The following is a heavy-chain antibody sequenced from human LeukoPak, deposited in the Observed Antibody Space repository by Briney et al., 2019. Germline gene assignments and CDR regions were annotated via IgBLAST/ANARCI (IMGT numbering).Heavy chain of an antibody. CDR1: GYTFTSYG. CDR3: ARGYCSSASCYRVDSFRPRLDY. D-gene: IGHD2-2*01. V-gene: IGHV1-18*01. Sequence: GASVKVSCKASGYTFTSYGISWVRQAPGQGLEWMGWISAYNGNTNYAQKLQGRVTMTTDTSTSTAYMELRSLRSDDTAVYYCARGYCSSASCYRVDSFRPRLDYWGQGTLVTVSS. J-gene: IGHJ4*02. CDR2: ISAYNGNT.